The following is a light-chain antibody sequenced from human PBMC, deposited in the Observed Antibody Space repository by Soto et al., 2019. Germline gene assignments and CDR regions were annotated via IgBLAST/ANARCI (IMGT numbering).Light chain of an antibody. CDR3: AAWDDSLRGFYV. J-gene: IGLJ1*01. CDR1: SSNIGSNY. V-gene: IGLV1-47*01. CDR2: RNN. Sequence: QSVLTQPPSASGTPGQRVTISCSGSSSNIGSNYVYWYQQLPGTAPKLLIYRNNQRPSGVPDRFSGSKSGTSASLAISGLRSEDEADYYCAAWDDSLRGFYVFGTGTQLTVL.